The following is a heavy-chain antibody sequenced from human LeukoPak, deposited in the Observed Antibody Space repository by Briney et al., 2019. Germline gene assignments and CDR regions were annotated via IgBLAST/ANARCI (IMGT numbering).Heavy chain of an antibody. CDR1: GDSISLSFYY. CDR3: ARLGITMVRGDPPTPWLYYYYMDV. V-gene: IGHV4-39*07. Sequence: NSSETLSLTCSVSGDSISLSFYYWGWIRQPPGKALEWIGSVYYSGTTSYNPSLKSRVTISVDTSKNQFSLKLSSVTAADTAVYYCARLGITMVRGDPPTPWLYYYYMDVWGKGTTVTISS. CDR2: VYYSGTT. J-gene: IGHJ6*03. D-gene: IGHD3-10*01.